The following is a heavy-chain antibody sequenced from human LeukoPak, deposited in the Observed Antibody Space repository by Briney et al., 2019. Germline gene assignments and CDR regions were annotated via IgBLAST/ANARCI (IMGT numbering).Heavy chain of an antibody. Sequence: PSETLSLTCTVSGGSISSGSYYWSWIRQPAGKGLEWIGRMYTSGSTNYNPSLKSRVTISVDTSKNQFSLKLSSVTAADTAVYYCARVGGSARYHYYYMDVWGKGATVTVSS. J-gene: IGHJ6*03. V-gene: IGHV4-61*02. D-gene: IGHD3-16*01. CDR3: ARVGGSARYHYYYMDV. CDR2: MYTSGST. CDR1: GGSISSGSYY.